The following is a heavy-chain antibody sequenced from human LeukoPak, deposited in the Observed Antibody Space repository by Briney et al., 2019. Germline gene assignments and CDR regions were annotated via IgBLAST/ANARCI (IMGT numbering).Heavy chain of an antibody. V-gene: IGHV4-39*01. CDR2: MYYSGNT. D-gene: IGHD3-16*02. CDR1: GGSIRSSNYY. CDR3: ARTLGWASSRYPFDG. Sequence: SETLSLTCTVSGGSIRSSNYYWGWIRQPPGKGLEWIGSMYYSGNTDYNPSLKSRVTISVDTSKNQFSLKVNSVTAADTAVYYCARTLGWASSRYPFDGWGQGTLSPSPQ. J-gene: IGHJ4*02.